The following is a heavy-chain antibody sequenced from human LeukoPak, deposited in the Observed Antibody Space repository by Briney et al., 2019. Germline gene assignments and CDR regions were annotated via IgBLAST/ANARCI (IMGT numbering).Heavy chain of an antibody. CDR2: ISGSSGST. CDR1: GFTFSSYA. V-gene: IGHV3-23*01. D-gene: IGHD6-19*01. Sequence: GGSLRLSCAASGFTFSSYAMSWVRQAPGKGLEWVSAISGSSGSTYYADSVKGRFTISRDNSKNTLYLQMNSLRAEDTAVYYCAKDGAVAGSSPFDYWGQGTLVTVSS. CDR3: AKDGAVAGSSPFDY. J-gene: IGHJ4*02.